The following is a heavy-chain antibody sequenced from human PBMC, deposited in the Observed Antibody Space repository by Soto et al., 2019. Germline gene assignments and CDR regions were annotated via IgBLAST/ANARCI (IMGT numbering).Heavy chain of an antibody. CDR3: ARVRTYSSSWYLGPNPMDYFDY. V-gene: IGHV6-1*01. CDR2: TYYRSKWYN. J-gene: IGHJ4*02. Sequence: PSQTLSLTCAISGDSVSSNSAAWNWIRQSPSRGLEWLGRTYYRSKWYNDYSVSVKSRITINPDTSKNQFSLQLNSVTPEDTAVYYCARVRTYSSSWYLGPNPMDYFDYWGQGTLVTVSS. CDR1: GDSVSSNSAA. D-gene: IGHD6-13*01.